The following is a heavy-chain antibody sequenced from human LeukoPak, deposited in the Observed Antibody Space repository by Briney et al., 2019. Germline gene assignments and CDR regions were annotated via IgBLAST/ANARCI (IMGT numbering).Heavy chain of an antibody. D-gene: IGHD3-10*01. CDR3: ARANYGSGVIDY. V-gene: IGHV4-30-2*01. J-gene: IGHJ4*02. CDR1: GGSISSGGYS. Sequence: SQTLSLTCAVSGGSISSGGYSWSWIWQPPGKGLEWIGYIYHSGSTYYNPSLKSRVTISVDRSKNQFSLKLSSVTAADTAVYYCARANYGSGVIDYWGQGTLVTVSS. CDR2: IYHSGST.